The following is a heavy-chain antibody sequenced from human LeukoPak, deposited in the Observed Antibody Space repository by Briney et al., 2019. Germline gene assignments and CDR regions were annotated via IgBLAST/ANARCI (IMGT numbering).Heavy chain of an antibody. CDR3: AKRSAAANYYFDY. CDR2: ISNSGGST. V-gene: IGHV3-23*01. Sequence: GGSLRLSCAASGFTFSSYGMSWVRQAPGKGLEWVSVISNSGGSTYYADSVKGRFTISRDNSKNTLYLQMNSLRAEDTAVYYCAKRSAAANYYFDYWGQGTLVTVSS. J-gene: IGHJ4*02. CDR1: GFTFSSYG. D-gene: IGHD6-13*01.